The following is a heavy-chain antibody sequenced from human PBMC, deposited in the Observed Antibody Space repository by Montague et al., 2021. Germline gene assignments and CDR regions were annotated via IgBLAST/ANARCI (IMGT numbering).Heavy chain of an antibody. CDR3: AVGSESAWELLHH. J-gene: IGHJ5*02. V-gene: IGHV4-4*02. CDR2: IYHGTT. Sequence: SETLSLTCTVSGDSNSSKYFGSWVRQPLGKGLEWIGEIYHGTTSYSPSLKGRLTVSMDTSKSQFSLKLSSVTAADTAIYYCAVGSESAWELLHHWGQGILVTVSS. CDR1: GDSNSSKYF. D-gene: IGHD1-26*01.